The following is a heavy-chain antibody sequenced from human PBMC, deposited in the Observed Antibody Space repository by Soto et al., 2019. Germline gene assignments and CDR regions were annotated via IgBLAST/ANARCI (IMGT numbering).Heavy chain of an antibody. CDR3: ARAKTSYYYDSSGYGEYFQH. J-gene: IGHJ1*01. V-gene: IGHV1-18*01. D-gene: IGHD3-22*01. Sequence: ASVKVSCKASCYTFTSYGISWVRQAPGQGLEWMGWISAYNGNTNYAQKLQGRVTMTTDTSTSTAYMELRSLRSDDTAVYYCARAKTSYYYDSSGYGEYFQHWGQGTLVTVSS. CDR2: ISAYNGNT. CDR1: CYTFTSYG.